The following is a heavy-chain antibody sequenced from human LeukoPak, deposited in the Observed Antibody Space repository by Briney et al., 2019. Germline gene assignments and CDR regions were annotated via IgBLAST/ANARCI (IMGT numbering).Heavy chain of an antibody. CDR1: GYTFTGYY. D-gene: IGHD3-10*01. CDR3: ARAYYGSGSYYLTY. V-gene: IGHV1-2*01. CDR2: INPNSGGT. Sequence: ASVKVSCKASGYTFTGYYMHWVRQAPGQGLEWMGRINPNSGGTNYAQKFQGRVTTTRDTSASTAYMELSSLRSEDTAVYYCARAYYGSGSYYLTYWGQGTLVTVSS. J-gene: IGHJ4*02.